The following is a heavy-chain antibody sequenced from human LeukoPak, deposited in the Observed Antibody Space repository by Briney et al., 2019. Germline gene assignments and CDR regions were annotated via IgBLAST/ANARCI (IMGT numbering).Heavy chain of an antibody. CDR2: INPNSGGT. D-gene: IGHD2-2*01. J-gene: IGHJ4*02. CDR3: ARVFDIVVVPAASDY. CDR1: GYTFTGYY. V-gene: IGHV1-2*02. Sequence: ASVKVSCKASGYTFTGYYMHWVRQAPGQGLEWMGWINPNSGGTNYAQKFQGRVTMTTDTSTSTAYMELRSLRSDDTAVYYCARVFDIVVVPAASDYWGQGTLVTVSS.